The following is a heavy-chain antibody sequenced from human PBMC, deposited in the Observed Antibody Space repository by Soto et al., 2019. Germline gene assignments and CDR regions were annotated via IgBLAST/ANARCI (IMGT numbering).Heavy chain of an antibody. CDR3: AKPRLQYFAAPYDMDV. CDR1: GFTFSSYA. V-gene: IGHV3-23*01. CDR2: ISGSGGST. J-gene: IGHJ6*03. D-gene: IGHD4-4*01. Sequence: EVQLLESGGGLVQPGGSLRLSCAASGFTFSSYAMSWVRQAPGKGLEWVSAISGSGGSTYYADSVKGRFTISRDNSKNTLNLQMNSVRAEDTAVYYCAKPRLQYFAAPYDMDVWGKGTTVTVSS.